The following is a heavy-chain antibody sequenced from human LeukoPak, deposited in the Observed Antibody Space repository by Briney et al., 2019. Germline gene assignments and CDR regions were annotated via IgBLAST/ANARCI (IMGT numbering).Heavy chain of an antibody. Sequence: SETLSLTCTVSGGSISSSSYQWGWIRQPPGKGLEWIGTISYSGSTYYNPSLKSRVTISVDTSKNQFSLKLSSVTAADTAVYYCARIEKWVYYFDYWGQGTLVTVSS. CDR2: ISYSGST. V-gene: IGHV4-39*01. CDR1: GGSISSSSYQ. J-gene: IGHJ4*02. CDR3: ARIEKWVYYFDY. D-gene: IGHD2-8*01.